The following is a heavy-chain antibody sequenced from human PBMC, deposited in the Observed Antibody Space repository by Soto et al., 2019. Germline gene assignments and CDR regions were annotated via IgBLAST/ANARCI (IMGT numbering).Heavy chain of an antibody. J-gene: IGHJ3*02. D-gene: IGHD6-19*01. V-gene: IGHV3-48*02. Sequence: EVQLVESGGGLVQPGGSLRLSCAASGFTFSSYSMNWVRQAPGKGLEWVSYISSSSSTIYYADSVKGRFTISRDNAKNSLYLQMISLRDEDTAVYYCARDHDSSGWYDAFDIWGQGTMVTVSS. CDR1: GFTFSSYS. CDR2: ISSSSSTI. CDR3: ARDHDSSGWYDAFDI.